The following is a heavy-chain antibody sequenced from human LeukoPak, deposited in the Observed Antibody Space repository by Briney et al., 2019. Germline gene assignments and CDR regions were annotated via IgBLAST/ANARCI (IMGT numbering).Heavy chain of an antibody. CDR3: ARDGHYGSGSYYNEYYFDY. Sequence: GGSLRLSCAASGFTFSSYGMHWVRQAPGKGLEWVSVIYSGGSTYYADSVKGRFTISRDNSKNTLYLQMNSLRAEDTAVYYCARDGHYGSGSYYNEYYFDYWGQGTLVTVSS. CDR2: IYSGGST. J-gene: IGHJ4*02. D-gene: IGHD3-10*01. CDR1: GFTFSSYG. V-gene: IGHV3-66*01.